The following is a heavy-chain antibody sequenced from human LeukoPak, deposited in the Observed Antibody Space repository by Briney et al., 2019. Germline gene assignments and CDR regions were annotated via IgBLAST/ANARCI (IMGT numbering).Heavy chain of an antibody. CDR3: ARQVDYRWYYFDY. CDR1: GYTFSNYG. CDR2: ISAYDGNT. J-gene: IGHJ4*02. D-gene: IGHD4-11*01. V-gene: IGHV1-18*01. Sequence: ASVKVSCKASGYTFSNYGFSWLRQAPGQGLEWMGWISAYDGNTNYAQSPQGRVTMTTDTSTSTAYMELRSLRSDDTAVYYCARQVDYRWYYFDYWGQGTLVTVSS.